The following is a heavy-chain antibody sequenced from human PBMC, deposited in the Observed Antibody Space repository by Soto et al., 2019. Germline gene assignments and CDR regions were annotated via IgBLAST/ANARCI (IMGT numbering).Heavy chain of an antibody. V-gene: IGHV3-23*01. D-gene: IGHD1-20*01. CDR1: GFNLRNYE. CDR2: IGSVGGDT. J-gene: IGHJ3*02. CDR3: VKDRMAYNSVWDPFDI. Sequence: EVQLLETGGGSVHVGGSLRLSCAVSGFNLRNYEMNWVRQVPGKGLEWVSTIGSVGGDTYYADSVKGRFTISRDDSKNTLLLQMNSLRAEDTAVYYCVKDRMAYNSVWDPFDIWGQGTMVTVSS.